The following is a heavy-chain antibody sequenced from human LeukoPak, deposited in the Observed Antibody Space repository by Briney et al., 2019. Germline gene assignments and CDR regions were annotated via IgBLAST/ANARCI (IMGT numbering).Heavy chain of an antibody. J-gene: IGHJ4*02. D-gene: IGHD7-27*01. CDR3: ARSLGSGDLFDY. CDR1: GFTFSSYD. Sequence: PGGSLRLSCAASGFTFSSYDMHLVRQATGKGLEWVSAIGTAGDTYYPGSVKGRFTISRENAKNSLYLQMNSLRAGGTAVYYCARSLGSGDLFDYWGQGTLVTVSS. CDR2: IGTAGDT. V-gene: IGHV3-13*01.